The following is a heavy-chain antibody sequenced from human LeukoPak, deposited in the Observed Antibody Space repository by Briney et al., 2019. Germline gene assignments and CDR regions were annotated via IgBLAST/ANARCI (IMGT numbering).Heavy chain of an antibody. Sequence: GASVKVSCKASGGTFSSYAISWVRQAPGQGLEWMGWISAYNGNTNYAQKLQGRVTMTTDTSTSTAYMELRSLRSDDTAVYYCARVLITFGGVIVTPIWGQGTLVTVSS. D-gene: IGHD3-16*02. CDR1: GGTFSSYA. J-gene: IGHJ4*02. CDR2: ISAYNGNT. CDR3: ARVLITFGGVIVTPI. V-gene: IGHV1-18*01.